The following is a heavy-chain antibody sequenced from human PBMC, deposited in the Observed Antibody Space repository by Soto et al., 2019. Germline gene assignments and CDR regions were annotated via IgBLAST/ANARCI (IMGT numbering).Heavy chain of an antibody. Sequence: EVQLLESGGGLVQPGGSLRLSCAASGFTFSSYAMSWVRQAPGKGLEWVSAISGSGGSTYYADSVKGRFTISRDNSKNTLYRQMNSLRAEDTVVYYCAKCAYYYDSSGYYLEDYWGQGTLVTVSS. D-gene: IGHD3-22*01. J-gene: IGHJ4*02. CDR2: ISGSGGST. CDR1: GFTFSSYA. CDR3: AKCAYYYDSSGYYLEDY. V-gene: IGHV3-23*01.